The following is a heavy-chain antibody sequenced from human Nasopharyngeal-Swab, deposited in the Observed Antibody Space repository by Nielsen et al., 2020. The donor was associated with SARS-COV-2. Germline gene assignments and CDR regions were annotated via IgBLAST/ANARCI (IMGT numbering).Heavy chain of an antibody. V-gene: IGHV3-7*03. CDR3: ARQTSFGDWFDP. J-gene: IGHJ5*02. CDR2: IKQDGSEK. D-gene: IGHD2/OR15-2a*01. Sequence: WICQPAGKGLEWVANIKQDGSEKYYVDSVKGRFTISRDNAKNSLYLQMNSLRAEDTAVYYCARQTSFGDWFDPWGQGTLVTVSS.